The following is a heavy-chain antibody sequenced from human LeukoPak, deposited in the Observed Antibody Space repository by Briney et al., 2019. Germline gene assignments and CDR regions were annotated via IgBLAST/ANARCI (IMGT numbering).Heavy chain of an antibody. CDR2: ISYDGSNK. CDR1: GFTFSSYA. Sequence: PGGSLRLSCAASGFTFSSYAMHWVRQAPGKGLEWVAVISYDGSNKYYADSVKGRFTISRDNSKNTLYLQMNSLRAEDTAVYYCARDRDYYSSGWSPYYFDYWGQGTLVTVSS. D-gene: IGHD6-19*01. CDR3: ARDRDYYSSGWSPYYFDY. J-gene: IGHJ4*02. V-gene: IGHV3-30*01.